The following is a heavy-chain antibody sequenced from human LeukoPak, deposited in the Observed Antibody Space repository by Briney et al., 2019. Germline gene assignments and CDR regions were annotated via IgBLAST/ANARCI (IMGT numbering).Heavy chain of an antibody. J-gene: IGHJ3*02. CDR1: GGTFSSYA. CDR3: ARDEATIMTTDALDI. CDR2: FIPILGIA. Sequence: ASVKVSFKASGGTFSSYAISWVRQAPGQGLEWMGRFIPILGIAHYAQNFQGRVTITADKSTTTAYMELSSLRSEDTAVYYCARDEATIMTTDALDIWGQGTMVTVSS. V-gene: IGHV1-69*04. D-gene: IGHD1-14*01.